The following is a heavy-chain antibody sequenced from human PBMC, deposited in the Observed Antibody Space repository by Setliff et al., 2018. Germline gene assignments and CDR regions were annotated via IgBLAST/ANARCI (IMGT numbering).Heavy chain of an antibody. Sequence: ASVKVSCKASGYTFTSYDINWVRQATGQGLGWMGWMNPNSGNTGYAQKFQGRVTITRNTSISTAYMELSSLRSEDTAVYYCARGYCSGGSCYSGLPSAFDIWGQGTMVTVSS. J-gene: IGHJ3*02. CDR2: MNPNSGNT. CDR3: ARGYCSGGSCYSGLPSAFDI. CDR1: GYTFTSYD. D-gene: IGHD2-15*01. V-gene: IGHV1-8*03.